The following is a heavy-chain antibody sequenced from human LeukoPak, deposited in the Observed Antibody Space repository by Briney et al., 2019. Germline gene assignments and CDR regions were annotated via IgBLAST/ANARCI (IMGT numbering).Heavy chain of an antibody. D-gene: IGHD6-19*01. V-gene: IGHV3-30*18. CDR1: GFTFSSYA. Sequence: QTGGSLRLSCAASGFTFSSYAMHWVRQAPGKGLEWVTVISSDASNKYYAVSVKGRFTISRDNSKNTLYLQMNSLRSEDTAVYYCAKSHSSGWFSLDSWGQGTLVTVSS. CDR2: ISSDASNK. CDR3: AKSHSSGWFSLDS. J-gene: IGHJ4*02.